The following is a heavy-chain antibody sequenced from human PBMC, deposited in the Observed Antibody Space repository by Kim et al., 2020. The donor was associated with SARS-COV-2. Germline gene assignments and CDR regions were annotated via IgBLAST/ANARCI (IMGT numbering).Heavy chain of an antibody. CDR1: GFTFSNYG. CDR2: ISNSGATT. CDR3: AKDARGRADGDGY. D-gene: IGHD1-26*01. Sequence: GGSLRLSCAASGFTFSNYGMGWVRQAPGKGLEYVSVISNSGATTYYADSVKGRFTISRDNSKNTMFLQMNTLRAEDTAVYYCAKDARGRADGDGYWGQGTLVTVSS. J-gene: IGHJ4*02. V-gene: IGHV3-23*01.